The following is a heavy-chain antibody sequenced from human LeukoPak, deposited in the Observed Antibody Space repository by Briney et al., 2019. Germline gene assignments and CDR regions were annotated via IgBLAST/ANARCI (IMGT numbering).Heavy chain of an antibody. D-gene: IGHD2-15*01. Sequence: SGGSLRLSCAASGFTFSSYAMSWVRQAPGKGLEWVSAIRGSGGGTYYADSVKGRFTISRDNSKNTLYLQMNSLRAEDTAMYYCARAYCSGGSCYYFDYWGQGTLVTVSS. CDR3: ARAYCSGGSCYYFDY. V-gene: IGHV3-23*01. J-gene: IGHJ4*02. CDR2: IRGSGGGT. CDR1: GFTFSSYA.